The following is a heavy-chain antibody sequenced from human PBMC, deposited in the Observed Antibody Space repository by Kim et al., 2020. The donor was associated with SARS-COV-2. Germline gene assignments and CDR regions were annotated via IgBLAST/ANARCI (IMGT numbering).Heavy chain of an antibody. Sequence: SVKVSCKASGGTFSSFAFSWVRQAPGQGLEWIGRIIPILGIANYAQKFQGRVTITADKSTSTAYMELSSLRSEDTAVYYCASPGAAAAGSVDYWGQGTLVTVSS. J-gene: IGHJ4*02. CDR1: GGTFSSFA. CDR2: IIPILGIA. CDR3: ASPGAAAAGSVDY. V-gene: IGHV1-69*04. D-gene: IGHD6-13*01.